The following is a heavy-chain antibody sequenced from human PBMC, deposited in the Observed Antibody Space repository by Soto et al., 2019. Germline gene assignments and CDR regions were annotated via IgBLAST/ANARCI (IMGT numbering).Heavy chain of an antibody. V-gene: IGHV3-15*07. J-gene: IGHJ6*02. D-gene: IGHD4-17*01. Sequence: GGSLRLSCAASGFTFSNAWMNWVRQAPWKGLEWVGRIKSKTDGGTTDYAAPVKGRFTISRDDSKNTLYLQMNSLKTEDTAVYFCTTVSGDIHYYYYYGMDVWGQGTMVTVS. CDR3: TTVSGDIHYYYYYGMDV. CDR1: GFTFSNAW. CDR2: IKSKTDGGTT.